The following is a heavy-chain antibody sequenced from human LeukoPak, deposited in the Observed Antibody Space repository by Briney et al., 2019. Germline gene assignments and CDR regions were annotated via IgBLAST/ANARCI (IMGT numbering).Heavy chain of an antibody. V-gene: IGHV3-23*01. D-gene: IGHD6-13*01. CDR2: ISGSGGST. CDR1: GFTFSSYA. Sequence: GGSLRLSCAASGFTFSSYAMTWVRQAPGKGLEWISSISGSGGSTSYADSVKGRFTISRDSSKNTLFLQMNSLRAEDTALYYCAKGDSSSWSPDYWGQGTLVTVSS. J-gene: IGHJ4*02. CDR3: AKGDSSSWSPDY.